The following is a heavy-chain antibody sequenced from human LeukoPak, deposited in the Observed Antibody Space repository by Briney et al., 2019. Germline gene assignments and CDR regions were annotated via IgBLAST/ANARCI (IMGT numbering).Heavy chain of an antibody. CDR2: INAGNGNT. D-gene: IGHD5-18*01. V-gene: IGHV1-3*01. J-gene: IGHJ4*02. Sequence: ASVKVSCKASGYTFTSYAMHWVRQAPGQRLKWMGWINAGNGNTKYSQKFQGRVTITRDTSASTAYMELSSLRSEDTAVYYCARDTAEGNFDYWGQGTLVTVSS. CDR3: ARDTAEGNFDY. CDR1: GYTFTSYA.